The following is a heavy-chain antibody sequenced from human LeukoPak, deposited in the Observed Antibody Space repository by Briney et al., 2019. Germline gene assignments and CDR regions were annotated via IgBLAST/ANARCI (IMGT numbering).Heavy chain of an antibody. CDR2: ISSSGTTI. CDR3: ARRTVTRDWYFDL. Sequence: GGSLRLSCAASGFTFSDYYMSWIRQAPGKGLEWVSYISSSGTTIYYADSVKGRFTISRDNAKNSLYLQMNILRAEDTAVYYCARRTVTRDWYFDLWGRGTLVTVSS. CDR1: GFTFSDYY. J-gene: IGHJ2*01. D-gene: IGHD4-17*01. V-gene: IGHV3-11*01.